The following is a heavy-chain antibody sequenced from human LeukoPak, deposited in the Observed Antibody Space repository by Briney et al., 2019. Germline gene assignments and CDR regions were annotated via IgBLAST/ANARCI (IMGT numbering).Heavy chain of an antibody. CDR2: INPNSGDT. CDR3: ARDRVDLLASGWYNY. CDR1: GYTFTGYY. D-gene: IGHD6-19*01. J-gene: IGHJ4*02. Sequence: ASVKVSCKASGYTFTGYYVHWVRQAPGQGLEWMGRINPNSGDTNYAQKLQGRVTMTTDTSTSTAYMELRSLRSDDTAVYYCARDRVDLLASGWYNYWGQGTLVTVSS. V-gene: IGHV1-2*06.